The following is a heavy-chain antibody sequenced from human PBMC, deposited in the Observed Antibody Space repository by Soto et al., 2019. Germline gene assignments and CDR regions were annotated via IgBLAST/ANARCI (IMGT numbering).Heavy chain of an antibody. CDR2: MNPNSGNT. CDR3: ARGVRLMVYANGVFDP. Sequence: ASVKVSCKASGYTFTSYDINWVRQATGQGLEWMGWMNPNSGNTGYAQKFQGRVTMTRNTSISTAYMELSSLRSEDTAVYYCARGVRLMVYANGVFDPWGQGTLVTVSS. D-gene: IGHD2-8*01. J-gene: IGHJ5*02. V-gene: IGHV1-8*01. CDR1: GYTFTSYD.